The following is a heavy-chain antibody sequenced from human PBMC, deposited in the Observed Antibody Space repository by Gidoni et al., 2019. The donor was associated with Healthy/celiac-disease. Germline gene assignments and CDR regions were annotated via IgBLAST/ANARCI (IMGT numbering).Heavy chain of an antibody. CDR1: GGSFSGYY. J-gene: IGHJ5*02. D-gene: IGHD2-15*01. Sequence: QVQLQQWGAGLLKPSETLSLTCAVYGGSFSGYYWSWIRQPPGKGLEWSGEINHSGSTNYNPSRKSRVTISVDTSKNQFSLKLSSVTAADTAVYYCARGRVVLGYCSGGSCFWFDPWGQGTLVTVSS. V-gene: IGHV4-34*01. CDR3: ARGRVVLGYCSGGSCFWFDP. CDR2: INHSGST.